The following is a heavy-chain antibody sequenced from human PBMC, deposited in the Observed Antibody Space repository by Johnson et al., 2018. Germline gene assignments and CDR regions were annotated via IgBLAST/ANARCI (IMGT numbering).Heavy chain of an antibody. CDR1: GFTFSSYG. CDR3: AKVQEMATITDAFDI. J-gene: IGHJ3*02. CDR2: ISYDGSNK. Sequence: QVQLVQSGGGVVQPGRSLRLSCAASGFTFSSYGMHWVRQAPGKGLEWVAVISYDGSNKYYADSVKGRFTISRDNSKNTRYLQMNSLRAEDTAVYYCAKVQEMATITDAFDIWGQGTMVTVSS. D-gene: IGHD5-24*01. V-gene: IGHV3-30*18.